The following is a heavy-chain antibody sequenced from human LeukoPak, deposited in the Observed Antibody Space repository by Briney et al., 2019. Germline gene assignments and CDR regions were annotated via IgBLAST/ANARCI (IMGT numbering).Heavy chain of an antibody. Sequence: GASVKVSCKASGYTFTSYDINWVRQATGQGLEWMGWMNPNSGNTGYAQKFQGRVTITRDMSTSTAYMELSSLRSEDTAVYYCAAVGRYCSSTSCLGAFDIWGQGTMVTVSS. D-gene: IGHD2-2*01. CDR2: MNPNSGNT. J-gene: IGHJ3*02. CDR3: AAVGRYCSSTSCLGAFDI. V-gene: IGHV1-8*03. CDR1: GYTFTSYD.